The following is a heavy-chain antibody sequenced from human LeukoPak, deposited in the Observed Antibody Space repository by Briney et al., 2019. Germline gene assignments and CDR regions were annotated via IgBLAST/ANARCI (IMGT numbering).Heavy chain of an antibody. J-gene: IGHJ5*02. D-gene: IGHD3-10*01. V-gene: IGHV1-8*01. CDR3: ARDGSGTYWAYYNWFDP. CDR2: MNPNSGNA. Sequence: ASVKVSCKASGYTFTSYDINWVRQATGQGLEWMGWMNPNSGNAGYAQKFQGRVTMTRNTFISTAYMELSNLRPEDTAVYYCARDGSGTYWAYYNWFDPWGQGTLVTVSS. CDR1: GYTFTSYD.